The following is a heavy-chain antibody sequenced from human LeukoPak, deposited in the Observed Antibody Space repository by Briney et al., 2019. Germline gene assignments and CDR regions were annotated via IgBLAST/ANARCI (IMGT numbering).Heavy chain of an antibody. D-gene: IGHD3-22*01. CDR1: GGSISSGDYY. Sequence: SETLSLTCTVSGGSISSGDYYWSWIRQPPGKGLGGFGYIYYSGSTYYNPSLKSRVTISVDTSKNQFSLKLSSVTAADTAVYYCARDQGDSSGYYFPNWGQGTLVTVSS. CDR2: IYYSGST. CDR3: ARDQGDSSGYYFPN. V-gene: IGHV4-30-4*01. J-gene: IGHJ1*01.